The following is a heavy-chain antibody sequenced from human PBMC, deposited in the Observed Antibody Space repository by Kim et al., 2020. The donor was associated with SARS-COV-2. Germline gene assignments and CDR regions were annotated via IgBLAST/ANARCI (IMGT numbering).Heavy chain of an antibody. Sequence: SVKVSCKASGGTFSSYAISWVRQAPGQGLEWMGGIIPIFGTANYAQKFKGRVTITADESTSTAYMELSSLRSEDTAVYYCARGYCSGGSCSLGYYYGMDVWGQGTTVTVSS. J-gene: IGHJ6*02. V-gene: IGHV1-69*13. CDR2: IIPIFGTA. D-gene: IGHD2-15*01. CDR1: GGTFSSYA. CDR3: ARGYCSGGSCSLGYYYGMDV.